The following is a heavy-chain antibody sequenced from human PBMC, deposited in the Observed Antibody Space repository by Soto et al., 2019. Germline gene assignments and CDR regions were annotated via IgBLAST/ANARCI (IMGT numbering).Heavy chain of an antibody. D-gene: IGHD4-17*01. CDR2: VSANGRNT. CDR1: GFTFSSYA. V-gene: IGHV3-23*01. CDR3: AKDPSSLRWLALGATFDS. J-gene: IGHJ4*02. Sequence: GGALRLSCAASGFTFSSYAMNWVRQAPGKGLEWVSSVSANGRNTYYADSVKGRFTVSRDKSKNALFLQLDSLRVEDTAIYYCAKDPSSLRWLALGATFDSWGPGTPAPV.